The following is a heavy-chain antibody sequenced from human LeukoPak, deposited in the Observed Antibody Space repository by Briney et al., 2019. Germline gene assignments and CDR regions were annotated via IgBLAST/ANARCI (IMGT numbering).Heavy chain of an antibody. V-gene: IGHV1-2*02. D-gene: IGHD5-18*01. J-gene: IGHJ4*02. CDR2: INPNSGGT. CDR3: ARDQRGDSFGENDY. Sequence: ASVKVSCKASGYTFTGYYMHWVRQAPGQGLEWMGWINPNSGGTNYAQKFQGRVTMTRDTSISTAYMELSRLRSDDTAVYYCARDQRGDSFGENDYWGQGTLVTVSS. CDR1: GYTFTGYY.